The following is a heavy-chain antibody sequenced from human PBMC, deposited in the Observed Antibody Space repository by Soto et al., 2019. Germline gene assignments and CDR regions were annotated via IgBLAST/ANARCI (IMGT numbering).Heavy chain of an antibody. J-gene: IGHJ6*02. CDR2: ISGYNGNT. CDR1: GYTFTNYG. CDR3: AREGQAPYYYYGMDV. V-gene: IGHV1-18*01. Sequence: QVQVVQSGDEVKKPGASVKVSCKASGYTFTNYGFSWVRQAPGQGLEWMGWISGYNGNTKYAEKFQGSVTMTTDTSTSTAHMELRSLQSDDTAVYYCAREGQAPYYYYGMDVWGQGTAVTVSS.